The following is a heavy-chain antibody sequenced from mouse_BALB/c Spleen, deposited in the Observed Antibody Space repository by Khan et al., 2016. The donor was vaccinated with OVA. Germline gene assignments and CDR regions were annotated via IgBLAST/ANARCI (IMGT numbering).Heavy chain of an antibody. CDR2: ISYSGNT. Sequence: EVQLQESGPGLVKPSQSLSLTCTVTGYSITSDYAWNWIRQFPGSKLEWMGFISYSGNTNYNPSLKSRFSITRDTSKNQFFLQLNSVTTEDTAAYYCARVCGGDFDYWGQGATLPGSS. J-gene: IGHJ2*01. CDR1: GYSITSDYA. V-gene: IGHV3-2*02. CDR3: ARVCGGDFDY.